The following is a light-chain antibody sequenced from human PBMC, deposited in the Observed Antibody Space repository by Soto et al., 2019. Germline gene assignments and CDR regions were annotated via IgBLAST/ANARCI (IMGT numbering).Light chain of an antibody. CDR3: QQYAYWPET. CDR1: QSVRTN. CDR2: YSS. J-gene: IGKJ1*01. V-gene: IGKV3D-15*01. Sequence: EVMMTQFPDTGAVTPGETVTLSCGASQSVRTNLAWYQQRPGQAPRLLIHYSSTRATDVPARFSGSGSGTNFTLAISSLQSEDFAVYFCQQYAYWPETFGQGTKVDI.